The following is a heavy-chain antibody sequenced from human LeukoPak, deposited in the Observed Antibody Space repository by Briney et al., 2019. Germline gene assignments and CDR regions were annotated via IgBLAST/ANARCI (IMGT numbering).Heavy chain of an antibody. D-gene: IGHD4-11*01. CDR3: AREFDYPGSLNY. J-gene: IGHJ4*02. V-gene: IGHV3-30-3*01. Sequence: PGGSLRLSCAASGFTFSSYAMHWVRHAPGKGLERVAVISYDGSNKYYADSVKGRFTISRDNSKNTLYLQMNSLRAEDTAVYYCAREFDYPGSLNYWGQGTLVTVSS. CDR1: GFTFSSYA. CDR2: ISYDGSNK.